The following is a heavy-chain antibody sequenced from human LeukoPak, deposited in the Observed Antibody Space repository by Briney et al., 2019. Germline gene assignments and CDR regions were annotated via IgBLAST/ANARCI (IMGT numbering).Heavy chain of an antibody. J-gene: IGHJ4*02. CDR3: ARTLSRWDPFDY. CDR2: ISTSSIYI. D-gene: IGHD1-26*01. Sequence: GGSLRLSCAASGFTFSYYYMSGVRQAPGKGLEWVSSISTSSIYIYYADSMKGRFTISRDSAKNSLYLQMNSLTAEDTAVYYCARTLSRWDPFDYWGQGTLVTVSS. V-gene: IGHV3-21*04. CDR1: GFTFSYYY.